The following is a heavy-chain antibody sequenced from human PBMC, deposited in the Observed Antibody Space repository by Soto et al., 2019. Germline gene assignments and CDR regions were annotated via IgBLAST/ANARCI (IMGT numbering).Heavy chain of an antibody. Sequence: SVKVSCTASGCTFSSYAISWVRQAPGQGLEWMGGIIPISDTTNYAQKFQGRVTITADESTSTAYMELSSLRSEDTAVYYCARSQGSSTSLEIYYYYYYGMDVWGQGTTVTVSS. J-gene: IGHJ6*02. CDR2: IIPISDTT. D-gene: IGHD2-2*01. CDR1: GCTFSSYA. V-gene: IGHV1-69*13. CDR3: ARSQGSSTSLEIYYYYYYGMDV.